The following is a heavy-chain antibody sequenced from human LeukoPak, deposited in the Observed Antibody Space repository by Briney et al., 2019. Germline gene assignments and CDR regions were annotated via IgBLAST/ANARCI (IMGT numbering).Heavy chain of an antibody. CDR1: GYSISSGYY. J-gene: IGHJ4*02. V-gene: IGHV4-38-2*01. CDR3: ARAGRMSAAAHAFDY. D-gene: IGHD6-13*01. CDR2: IYHSGST. Sequence: SETLSLTCAVSGYSISSGYYWGWIRQPPGKGLEWIGSIYHSGSTYYNPSLKSRVTISVDTSKNQFSLKLSSVTAADTAVYYCARAGRMSAAAHAFDYWGQGTLVTVSS.